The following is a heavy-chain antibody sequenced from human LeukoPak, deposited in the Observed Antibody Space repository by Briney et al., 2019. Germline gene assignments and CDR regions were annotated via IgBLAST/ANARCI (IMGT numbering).Heavy chain of an antibody. Sequence: GASVKVSCKASGYTFTGYYMHWVRQAPGQGLEWMGWINPNSGGTNYAQKFQGRVTMTRDTSISTAYMELSRLSSDDTAVYYCARQIKSGSLPFDFWGQGTLVTVSS. J-gene: IGHJ4*02. V-gene: IGHV1-2*02. CDR3: ARQIKSGSLPFDF. D-gene: IGHD1-26*01. CDR1: GYTFTGYY. CDR2: INPNSGGT.